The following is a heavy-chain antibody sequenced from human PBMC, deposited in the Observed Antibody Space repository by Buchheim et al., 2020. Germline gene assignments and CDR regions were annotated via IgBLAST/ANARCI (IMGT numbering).Heavy chain of an antibody. CDR3: GKESLSRGWYTIEH. Sequence: DVQLVESGGGLVQPEGSLRLSCAASGFSLTTYGMSWVRQAPGKGLEWVSAINGDATYYADSVKGRVTTSIDRSKNTVYLQVNSLRADDTAVYYCGKESLSRGWYTIEHWGQGTL. CDR1: GFSLTTYG. D-gene: IGHD6-19*01. V-gene: IGHV3-23*04. J-gene: IGHJ4*02. CDR2: INGDAT.